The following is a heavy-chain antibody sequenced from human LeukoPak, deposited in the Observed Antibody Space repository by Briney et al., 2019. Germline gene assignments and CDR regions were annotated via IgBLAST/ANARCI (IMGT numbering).Heavy chain of an antibody. CDR1: GYAFNSYG. J-gene: IGHJ4*02. V-gene: IGHV1-18*01. CDR3: AREGPRRFIDY. CDR2: ISAYNGNT. Sequence: ASVKVSCKASGYAFNSYGISWVRQAPGQGLEWMGWISAYNGNTNYAQKLQGRVTMTTDTSTSTAYMELRGLRSDDTAVYYCAREGPRRFIDYWGQGTLVTVSS.